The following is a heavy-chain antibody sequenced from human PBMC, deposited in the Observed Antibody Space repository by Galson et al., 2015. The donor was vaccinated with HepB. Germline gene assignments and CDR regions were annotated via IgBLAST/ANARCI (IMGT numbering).Heavy chain of an antibody. CDR3: ARDVIVGATSGGFDY. D-gene: IGHD1-26*01. V-gene: IGHV3-21*01. CDR1: GFTFSSYS. Sequence: SLRLSCAASGFTFSSYSMNWVRQAPGKGLEWVSSISSSSSYIYYADSVKGRFTISRDNAKNSLYLQMNSLRAEDTAVYYCARDVIVGATSGGFDYWGQGTLVTVSS. CDR2: ISSSSSYI. J-gene: IGHJ4*02.